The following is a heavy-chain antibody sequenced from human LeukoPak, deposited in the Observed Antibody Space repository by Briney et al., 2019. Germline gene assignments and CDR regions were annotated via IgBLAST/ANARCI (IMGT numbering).Heavy chain of an antibody. CDR2: IRYDGSNK. V-gene: IGHV3-30*02. CDR3: AKAPLGSCSGVRCYHFDY. J-gene: IGHJ4*02. CDR1: GFTFSSYG. D-gene: IGHD2-15*01. Sequence: GGSLRLSCAASGFTFSSYGMHWVRQAPGKGLEWVAFIRYDGSNKYYADSVKGRFTVSRDNSKNTLYLQMNSLRAEDTAVYYCAKAPLGSCSGVRCYHFDYWGQGTLVAVSS.